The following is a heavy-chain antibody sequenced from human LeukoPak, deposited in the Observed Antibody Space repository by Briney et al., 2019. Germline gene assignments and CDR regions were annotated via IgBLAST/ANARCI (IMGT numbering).Heavy chain of an antibody. J-gene: IGHJ4*02. CDR3: ARDDYYDSLPGYFDY. V-gene: IGHV3-23*01. CDR1: GFTFRNYA. Sequence: GGSLRLSCAASGFTFRNYAMSWVRQAPGKGLEWVSAIVGNGVSTYYADSVQGRFTISRDNSKNTLYLQMNSLRAEDTAVYYCARDDYYDSLPGYFDYWGQGTLVTVSS. CDR2: IVGNGVST. D-gene: IGHD3-22*01.